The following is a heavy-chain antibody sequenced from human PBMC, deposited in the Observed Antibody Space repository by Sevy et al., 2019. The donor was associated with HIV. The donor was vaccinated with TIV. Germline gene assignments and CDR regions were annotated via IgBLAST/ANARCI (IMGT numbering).Heavy chain of an antibody. Sequence: GGSLRLSCVASGFSFSSYGMHWIRQAPGKGLQWVAFIRFDGSEKYYTDSVKGRFSISKDNSKNMLYMQINSLRAEETAVYYCAKGDSSSSTDADAFDVWGQGTLVTVSS. J-gene: IGHJ3*01. V-gene: IGHV3-30*02. CDR2: IRFDGSEK. CDR3: AKGDSSSSTDADAFDV. CDR1: GFSFSSYG. D-gene: IGHD6-6*01.